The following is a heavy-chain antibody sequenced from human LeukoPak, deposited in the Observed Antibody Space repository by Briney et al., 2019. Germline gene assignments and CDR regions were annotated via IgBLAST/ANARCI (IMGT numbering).Heavy chain of an antibody. D-gene: IGHD5-18*01. CDR1: GFTFSDYY. V-gene: IGHV3-11*01. Sequence: PGGFLRLSCAASGFTFSDYYMSWIRQAPGKGLEWVSYISSSGSTIYYADSVKGRFTISRDNSKSTLYLQMNSLRAEDTAIYYCATTLGYTYGYWGQGTLVTVSS. CDR3: ATTLGYTYGY. CDR2: ISSSGSTI. J-gene: IGHJ4*02.